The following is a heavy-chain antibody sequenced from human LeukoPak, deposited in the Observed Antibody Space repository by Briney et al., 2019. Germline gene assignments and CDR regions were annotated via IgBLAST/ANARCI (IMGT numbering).Heavy chain of an antibody. CDR2: ISAYNGNT. Sequence: GASVKVSCKASGYTFTSYGISWVRQAPGQGLEWMGWISAYNGNTNYAQKLQGRVTMTTDTSTSTAYMELRSLRSDDTAVYYCAREALEVVVVPAAMGWFDPWGQGTLVTVSS. CDR3: AREALEVVVVPAAMGWFDP. J-gene: IGHJ5*02. CDR1: GYTFTSYG. V-gene: IGHV1-18*01. D-gene: IGHD2-2*01.